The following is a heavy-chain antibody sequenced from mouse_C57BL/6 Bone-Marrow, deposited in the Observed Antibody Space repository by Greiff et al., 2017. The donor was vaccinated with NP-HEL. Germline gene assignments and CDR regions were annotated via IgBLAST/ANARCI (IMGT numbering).Heavy chain of an antibody. J-gene: IGHJ2*01. V-gene: IGHV1-82*01. CDR2: IYPGDGDT. Sequence: QVQLQQSGPELVKPVASVKISCKASGYAFSSSWMNWVKQRPGKGLEWIGRIYPGDGDTNYNGKFKGKATLTADKSSSTAYMQLSSLTSEDSAVYFCARSGDGYYGDYWGQGTTLTVSS. D-gene: IGHD2-3*01. CDR1: GYAFSSSW. CDR3: ARSGDGYYGDY.